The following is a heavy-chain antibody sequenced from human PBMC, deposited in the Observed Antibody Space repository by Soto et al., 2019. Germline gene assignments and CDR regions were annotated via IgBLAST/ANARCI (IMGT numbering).Heavy chain of an antibody. D-gene: IGHD1-1*01. Sequence: VQLQESGPGLVKPSQTLSLTCSVSGDSINNYEYYWTWIRQPPGEGLEWIGHIYYTGSTSYNPSLERRISISLDTSRNQVSLKVNSVSAADTAVYYCARDRSNSPDFFDSLGQGTPVTVSS. CDR3: ARDRSNSPDFFDS. V-gene: IGHV4-30-4*01. J-gene: IGHJ4*02. CDR1: GDSINNYEYY. CDR2: IYYTGST.